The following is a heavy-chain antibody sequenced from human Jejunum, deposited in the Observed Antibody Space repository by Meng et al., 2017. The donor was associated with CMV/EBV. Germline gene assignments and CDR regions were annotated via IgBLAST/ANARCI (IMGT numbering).Heavy chain of an antibody. CDR1: GGSFSVYY. Sequence: TCAVYGGSFSVYYWSWSLQPPGKGLEWIGEINHSGSTNYSPSLKSRVTISVDTSKNQFSLKLSSVTAADTAVYCCARGSVIAAAGSDYWGQRTLVTVSS. D-gene: IGHD6-13*01. CDR3: ARGSVIAAAGSDY. CDR2: INHSGST. J-gene: IGHJ4*02. V-gene: IGHV4-34*01.